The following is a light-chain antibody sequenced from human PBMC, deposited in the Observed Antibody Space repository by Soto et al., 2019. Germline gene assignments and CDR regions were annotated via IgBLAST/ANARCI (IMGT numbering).Light chain of an antibody. CDR1: SSDVGSYNL. CDR2: EGS. Sequence: QSALTQPASVSGSPGQSITISCTGTSSDVGSYNLVSWYQQHPGKAPKRMIYEGSKRPSGVSNRFSGSKSGNTASLTISGLQAEDEADYYCCSYAGSSTPYVFGTGTQLTVL. CDR3: CSYAGSSTPYV. J-gene: IGLJ1*01. V-gene: IGLV2-23*01.